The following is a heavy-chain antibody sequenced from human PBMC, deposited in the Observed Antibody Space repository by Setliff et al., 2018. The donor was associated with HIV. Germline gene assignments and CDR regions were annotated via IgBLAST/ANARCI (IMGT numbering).Heavy chain of an antibody. D-gene: IGHD5-12*01. J-gene: IGHJ4*01. CDR2: IYHSGST. V-gene: IGHV4-38-2*02. Sequence: SETLSLTCTVSGYSISSGYYWGWIRQPPGKGLEWIGSIYHSGSTYYNPPLKSRVTISVDTSKNQFSLKLSSVTAADTAVYYCARDSRWLQFPYFDSWGQGTPVTVSS. CDR3: ARDSRWLQFPYFDS. CDR1: GYSISSGYY.